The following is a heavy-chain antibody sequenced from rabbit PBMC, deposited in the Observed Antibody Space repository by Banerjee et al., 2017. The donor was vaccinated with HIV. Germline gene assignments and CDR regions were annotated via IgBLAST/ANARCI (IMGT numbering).Heavy chain of an antibody. CDR3: ARTGYASYGDGFNL. V-gene: IGHV1S43*01. D-gene: IGHD6-1*01. CDR1: GFDLSGYYY. CDR2: IYTSSGTT. Sequence: QLEESGGGLVKPEGSLTLTCKASGFDLSGYYYMCWVRQAPGKGLELIACIYTSSGTTWYANWVNGQFTISRSTSLNTVDLKMTSLTAADTTTYFCARTGYASYGDGFNLWGPGTLVTVS. J-gene: IGHJ4*01.